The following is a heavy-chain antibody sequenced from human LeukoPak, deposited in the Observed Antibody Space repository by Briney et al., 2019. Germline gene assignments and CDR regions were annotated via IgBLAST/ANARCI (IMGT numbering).Heavy chain of an antibody. CDR2: IYTSGST. V-gene: IGHV4-59*10. CDR1: GGSFSGYY. J-gene: IGHJ3*02. D-gene: IGHD2-2*01. Sequence: SETLSLTCAVYGGSFSGYYWSWIRQPAGKGLEWIGRIYTSGSTNYNPSLKSLVTMSVDTSKNQFSLKLSSVTAADTAVYYCVGGDILYCSSTSCYADAFDIWGQGTMVTVSS. CDR3: VGGDILYCSSTSCYADAFDI.